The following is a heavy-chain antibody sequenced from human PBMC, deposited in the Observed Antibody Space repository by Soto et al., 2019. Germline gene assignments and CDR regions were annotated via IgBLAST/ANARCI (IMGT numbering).Heavy chain of an antibody. V-gene: IGHV4-38-2*02. CDR1: GYSISSGYY. Sequence: SETLSLTCAVSGYSISSGYYWGWIRQPPGKGLEWIGSIYHSGSTYYNPSLKSRVTISVDTSKNQFSLKLSSVTAADTAVYYSARDQSPDSPGSYYVAFDIWGQGTMVTVSS. D-gene: IGHD3-22*01. J-gene: IGHJ3*02. CDR2: IYHSGST. CDR3: ARDQSPDSPGSYYVAFDI.